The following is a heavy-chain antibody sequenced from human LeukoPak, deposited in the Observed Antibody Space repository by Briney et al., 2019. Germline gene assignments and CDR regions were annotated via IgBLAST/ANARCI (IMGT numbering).Heavy chain of an antibody. CDR3: ARGSITIFGEVQGD. CDR1: GFTVSSNY. Sequence: GGSLRLSCAASGFTVSSNYMSWVRQAPGKGLEWVSVIYSGGSTYYADSVKGRFTISRDNSKNTLYLQMNSLRAEDTAVYYCARGSITIFGEVQGDWGQGTLVTVSS. CDR2: IYSGGST. D-gene: IGHD3-3*01. J-gene: IGHJ4*02. V-gene: IGHV3-53*05.